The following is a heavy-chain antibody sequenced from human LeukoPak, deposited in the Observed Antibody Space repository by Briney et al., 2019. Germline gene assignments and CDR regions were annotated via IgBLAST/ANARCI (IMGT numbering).Heavy chain of an antibody. V-gene: IGHV3-21*01. D-gene: IGHD3-10*01. J-gene: IGHJ4*02. CDR3: ARERFHGSGAPKYDY. Sequence: PGGSLRLSCAASGFIFSDYSMIWVRQAPGKGLEWVASISISTSYIDYADSVKGRFTISRDNAKNSLYLQMNNLRVDDTAVYYCARERFHGSGAPKYDYWGQGTLVTVSS. CDR2: ISISTSYI. CDR1: GFIFSDYS.